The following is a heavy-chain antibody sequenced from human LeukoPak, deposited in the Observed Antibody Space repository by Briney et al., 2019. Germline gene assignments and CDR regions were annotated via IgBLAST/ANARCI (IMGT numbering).Heavy chain of an antibody. Sequence: GVLRLSCAAAEFTSSSYAISWVRQAAGRVLEWVSAISSSGGSTYYADSVKGRFTISRDNSKNTMYLQMNSLRAEDTAVYYCAKGGYNWNYGYFDYWGQGTLVTVSS. J-gene: IGHJ4*02. V-gene: IGHV3-23*01. CDR1: EFTSSSYA. CDR3: AKGGYNWNYGYFDY. D-gene: IGHD1-7*01. CDR2: ISSSGGST.